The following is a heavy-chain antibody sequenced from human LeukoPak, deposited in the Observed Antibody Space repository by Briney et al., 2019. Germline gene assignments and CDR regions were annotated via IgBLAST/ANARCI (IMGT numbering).Heavy chain of an antibody. Sequence: GGSLRLSCIGSGFTFSNFWMNWVRQAPGRGLEWVAIIKQDGSEEYYVDSVKGRFIISRDNAKNSLSLQMNSLRVEDSAVYFCAGSSGFIPYHWGQGTLVTVSS. CDR1: GFTFSNFW. CDR2: IKQDGSEE. V-gene: IGHV3-7*01. D-gene: IGHD3-10*01. CDR3: AGSSGFIPYH. J-gene: IGHJ1*01.